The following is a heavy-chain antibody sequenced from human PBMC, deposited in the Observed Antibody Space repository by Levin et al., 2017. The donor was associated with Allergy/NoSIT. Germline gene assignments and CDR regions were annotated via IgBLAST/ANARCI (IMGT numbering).Heavy chain of an antibody. Sequence: HTGGSLRLSCVASAFNFSLYGMHWVRQAPGKGLEWVAIIWFDGSKEYYRDSVKGRFTISRDNSKNTLYLQMDSLRVEDTAVYYCARGSAAPTHWGQGILVTVSS. J-gene: IGHJ4*02. D-gene: IGHD6-6*01. CDR2: IWFDGSKE. CDR1: AFNFSLYG. V-gene: IGHV3-33*01. CDR3: ARGSAAPTH.